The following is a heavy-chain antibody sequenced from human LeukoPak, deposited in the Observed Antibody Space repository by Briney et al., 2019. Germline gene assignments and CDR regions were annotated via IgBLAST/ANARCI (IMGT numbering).Heavy chain of an antibody. CDR3: ARDLGYCSSTSCYRLNAFDI. V-gene: IGHV3-20*04. CDR2: INWNGGST. D-gene: IGHD2-2*01. CDR1: RFTFDDYG. Sequence: GGSLRLSCAASRFTFDDYGMSWVRQPPGKGLEWVSGINWNGGSTGYADSVKGRFTISRDNAKNSLYLQMNNLRAEDTAMYFCARDLGYCSSTSCYRLNAFDIWGQGTMVTVSS. J-gene: IGHJ3*02.